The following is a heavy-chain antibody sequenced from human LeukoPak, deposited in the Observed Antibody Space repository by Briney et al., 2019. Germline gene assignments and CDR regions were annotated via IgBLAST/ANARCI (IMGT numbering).Heavy chain of an antibody. J-gene: IGHJ6*02. Sequence: GGSLRLSCVASGFSFSSYSTNWVRQAPGKGLEWVSYISSSSSTIYYADSVKGRFTVSRDNAKNSVYLQMNSLRAEDTAVYYCARATWTGMDVWGQGTTVTVSS. V-gene: IGHV3-48*04. CDR3: ARATWTGMDV. CDR2: ISSSSSTI. CDR1: GFSFSSYS. D-gene: IGHD3-16*01.